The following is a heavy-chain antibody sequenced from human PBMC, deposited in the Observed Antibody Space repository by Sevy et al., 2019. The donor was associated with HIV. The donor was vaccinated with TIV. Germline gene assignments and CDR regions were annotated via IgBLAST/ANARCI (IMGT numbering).Heavy chain of an antibody. V-gene: IGHV4-39*01. CDR3: ASRSPFYHYMDV. CDR1: GGSISSISNY. J-gene: IGHJ6*03. CDR2: LYYEGTT. Sequence: SETLSLTCGVSGGSISSISNYWGWIRQPPGRELEWIGSLYYEGTTYYNPSLQSRVRISANTSKNLFSLDLTSVTAADTAVYYCASRSPFYHYMDVWGKGTTVTVSS.